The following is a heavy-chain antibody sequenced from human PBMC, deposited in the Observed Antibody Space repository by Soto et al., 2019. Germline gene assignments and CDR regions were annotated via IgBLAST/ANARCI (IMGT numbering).Heavy chain of an antibody. CDR3: ARKGHCSGGSCYQYYYYGMDV. D-gene: IGHD2-15*01. V-gene: IGHV3-33*01. CDR2: IWFDGNNK. CDR1: GFTFSSYG. J-gene: IGHJ6*02. Sequence: QVQLVESGGGVVQPGRSLRLSCAASGFTFSSYGMHWVRQAPGKGLEWVAVIWFDGNNKYYADSVKGRFTISRDNSKTTLYLQMDSLRAEDTAVYYCARKGHCSGGSCYQYYYYGMDVWGQGTTVTVSS.